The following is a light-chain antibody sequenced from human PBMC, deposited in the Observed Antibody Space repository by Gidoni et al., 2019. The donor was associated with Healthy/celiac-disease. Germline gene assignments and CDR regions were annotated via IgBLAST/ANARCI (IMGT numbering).Light chain of an antibody. CDR2: GAS. CDR3: QQYNNWPGLT. Sequence: EIVMTQSPATLSVSPGERATLSCRASQSVSINLAWYQQKPGQAPRLLIYGASPRATGIPARFSGSGSGTEFTLTISSLQSEDFAVYYCQQYNNWPGLTFGGGTKVEIK. J-gene: IGKJ4*01. CDR1: QSVSIN. V-gene: IGKV3-15*01.